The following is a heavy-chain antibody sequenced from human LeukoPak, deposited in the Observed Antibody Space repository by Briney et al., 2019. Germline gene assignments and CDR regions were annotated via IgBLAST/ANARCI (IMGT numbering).Heavy chain of an antibody. J-gene: IGHJ4*02. CDR2: VYHSGST. CDR1: GGSISSGNW. Sequence: PSGTLSLTRAVSGGSISSGNWWSWVRQPPGKGLEWIGEVYHSGSTNYNPSLKSRVTISVDKSKNQFSLNLSSVTAADTAVYYCARRRAVAGNGSYWGQGTLVTVSS. V-gene: IGHV4-4*02. CDR3: ARRRAVAGNGSY. D-gene: IGHD6-19*01.